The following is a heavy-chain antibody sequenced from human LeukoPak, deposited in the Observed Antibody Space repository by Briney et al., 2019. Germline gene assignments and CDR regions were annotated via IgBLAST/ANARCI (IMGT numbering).Heavy chain of an antibody. CDR2: INPSSGGT. CDR3: ARLRYVGSGYPFDY. V-gene: IGHV1-2*02. J-gene: IGHJ4*02. CDR1: GYTFTDYY. Sequence: ASVKVSCKASGYTFTDYYMHWVRQPPGQGLEWMGWINPSSGGTNYAQSFQGRVTMARYTSITTAFMELSRLISDDTAVYYCARLRYVGSGYPFDYWGQGTLVTVSS. D-gene: IGHD3-22*01.